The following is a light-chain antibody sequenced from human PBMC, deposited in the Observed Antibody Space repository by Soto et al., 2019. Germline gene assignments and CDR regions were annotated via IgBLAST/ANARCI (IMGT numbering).Light chain of an antibody. Sequence: EIVMPQSPDTLSVSPGERPTLSCRAGQSVDSNYLAWYQQKPGQAPRLLIYGVSKRATGIPDRFTGSGFGTEFTLTISSLQPEDLGTYFCQQSYFSQFTVGPGTKGDIK. CDR2: GVS. J-gene: IGKJ3*01. CDR1: QSVDSNY. CDR3: QQSYFSQFT. V-gene: IGKV3-20*01.